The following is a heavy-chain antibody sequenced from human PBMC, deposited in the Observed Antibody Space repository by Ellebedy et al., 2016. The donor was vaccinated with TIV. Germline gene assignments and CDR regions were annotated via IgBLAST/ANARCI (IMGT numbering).Heavy chain of an antibody. V-gene: IGHV1-69*13. D-gene: IGHD5-24*01. CDR1: GGTFSSYA. J-gene: IGHJ4*02. CDR3: ASGTSRDGYNGIDY. Sequence: ASSVKVSCKASGGTFSSYAISWVRQAPGQGLEWMGGIIPIFGTANYAQKFQGRVTITADESTSTAYMELSSLRSEDTAVYYCASGTSRDGYNGIDYWGQGTLVTVSS. CDR2: IIPIFGTA.